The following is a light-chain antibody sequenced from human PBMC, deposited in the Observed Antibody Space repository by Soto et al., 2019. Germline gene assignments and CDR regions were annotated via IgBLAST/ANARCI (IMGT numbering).Light chain of an antibody. V-gene: IGKV3-11*01. J-gene: IGKJ5*01. Sequence: EIVLTQSPATLSLSPGERATLSCRASQSVSSYLAWYQQKPGQAPRLLIYDASNRATGIPARFSGSGSGTAYTLTISSLEPEDFAVYYCQQRSKWITFGQGTRLEIK. CDR1: QSVSSY. CDR3: QQRSKWIT. CDR2: DAS.